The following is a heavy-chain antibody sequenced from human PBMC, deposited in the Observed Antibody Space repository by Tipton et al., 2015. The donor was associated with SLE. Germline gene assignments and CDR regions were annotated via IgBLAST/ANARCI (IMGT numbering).Heavy chain of an antibody. CDR2: IYYSGST. J-gene: IGHJ4*02. D-gene: IGHD3-16*01. Sequence: TLSLTCTVSGGSISGSSYYWGWIRQPPGKGLEWIGSIYYSGSTYYNPSLKSRVTISVDTSKNQFSLKLSSVTAADTAIYYCARLFAGGWGNYWGQGTLVTVSS. CDR1: GGSISGSSYY. CDR3: ARLFAGGWGNY. V-gene: IGHV4-39*01.